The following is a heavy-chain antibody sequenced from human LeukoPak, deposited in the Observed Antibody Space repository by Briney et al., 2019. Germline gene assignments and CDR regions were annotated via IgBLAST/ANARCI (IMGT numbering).Heavy chain of an antibody. Sequence: PSETLSLTCTVSGGSIRSYYWSWIRQPPGKGLEWIGYIYYSGSTNYNPSLKSRVTISVDTSKNQFSLKLSSVTAADTAVYYCARGSGDGYNFVYWGQGTLVTVSS. D-gene: IGHD5-24*01. V-gene: IGHV4-59*01. J-gene: IGHJ4*02. CDR2: IYYSGST. CDR1: GGSIRSYY. CDR3: ARGSGDGYNFVY.